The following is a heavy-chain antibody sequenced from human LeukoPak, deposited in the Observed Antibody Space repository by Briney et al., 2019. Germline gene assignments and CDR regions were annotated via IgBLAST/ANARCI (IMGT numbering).Heavy chain of an antibody. CDR1: GGSLSSGGYY. J-gene: IGHJ4*02. D-gene: IGHD3-22*01. Sequence: PSQTLSLTCTVSGGSLSSGGYYWSWIRQHPGKGLEWIGYIYYSGSTYYNPSLKSRVTISVDTSKNQFSLKLSSVTAADTAVYYCASRYYYDSSGYYPFDYWGQGTLVTVSS. CDR3: ASRYYYDSSGYYPFDY. CDR2: IYYSGST. V-gene: IGHV4-31*03.